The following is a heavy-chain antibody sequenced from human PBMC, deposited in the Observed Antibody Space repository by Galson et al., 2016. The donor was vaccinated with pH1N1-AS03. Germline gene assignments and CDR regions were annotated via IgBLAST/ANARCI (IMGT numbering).Heavy chain of an antibody. CDR3: ARDLGWYRGDL. D-gene: IGHD6-19*01. V-gene: IGHV3-7*01. Sequence: LRLSCAASGFTITKYWMSWVRQAPGKGLEWVANIKYDGSGKKYVDSVKGRFTISRDNARNSLYLQMNSLRVDDTAVYYCARDLGWYRGDLWGQGTLVAVSS. CDR2: IKYDGSGK. J-gene: IGHJ5*02. CDR1: GFTITKYW.